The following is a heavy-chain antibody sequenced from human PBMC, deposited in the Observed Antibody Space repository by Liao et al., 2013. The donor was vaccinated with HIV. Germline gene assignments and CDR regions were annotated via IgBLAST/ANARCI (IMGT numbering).Heavy chain of an antibody. Sequence: QVQLQESGPGLVKPSQTLSLTCTVSGGSISSGSYYWSWIRQPAGKGLEWIGRIYTSGSTNYNPSLKSRVTISVDTSKNQFSLKLSSVTAADTAVYYCARDLTYDFWSGSNDAFDIWGQGTMVTVSS. D-gene: IGHD3-3*01. CDR1: GGSISSGSYY. CDR2: IYTSGST. J-gene: IGHJ3*02. CDR3: ARDLTYDFWSGSNDAFDI. V-gene: IGHV4-61*02.